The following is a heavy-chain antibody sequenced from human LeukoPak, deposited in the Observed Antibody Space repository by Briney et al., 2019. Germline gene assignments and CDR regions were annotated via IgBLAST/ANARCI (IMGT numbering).Heavy chain of an antibody. Sequence: GGSLRLSCAASGFTFSSYAMSWVRQAPGKGLEWVSAISNNGGYTYYADSVQGRFTISRDNSKSTLCLQMNSLRAEDTAVYYCAKQLGYCSDGSCYFPYWGQGTLVTVSS. CDR3: AKQLGYCSDGSCYFPY. D-gene: IGHD2-15*01. J-gene: IGHJ4*02. V-gene: IGHV3-23*01. CDR2: ISNNGGYT. CDR1: GFTFSSYA.